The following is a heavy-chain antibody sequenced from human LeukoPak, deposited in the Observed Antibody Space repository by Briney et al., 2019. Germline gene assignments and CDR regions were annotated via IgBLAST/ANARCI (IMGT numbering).Heavy chain of an antibody. Sequence: SETLSLTCTVSGGSISSGSYYWSWIRQPAGKGLEWIGRIYTSGSTNYNPSLKSRVTISVDTSKNQFSLKLSSVTAADTAVYYCARVRGDGDFYLDYWGPGTLVTVSS. CDR3: ARVRGDGDFYLDY. CDR1: GGSISSGSYY. CDR2: IYTSGST. D-gene: IGHD4-17*01. J-gene: IGHJ4*02. V-gene: IGHV4-61*02.